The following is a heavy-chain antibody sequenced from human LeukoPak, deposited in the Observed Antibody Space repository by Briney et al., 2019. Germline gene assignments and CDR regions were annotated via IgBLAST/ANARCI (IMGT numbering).Heavy chain of an antibody. V-gene: IGHV1-18*01. D-gene: IGHD1-26*01. CDR2: ISAYNGNT. CDR1: GYTFTSYG. Sequence: ASVKVSCKASGYTFTSYGISWVRQAPGQGLEWMGWISAYNGNTNYAQKLQGRVTMTTDTSTSTAYMGLRSLRSDDTAVYYCARNSGSYYVDWFDPWGQGTLVTVSS. CDR3: ARNSGSYYVDWFDP. J-gene: IGHJ5*02.